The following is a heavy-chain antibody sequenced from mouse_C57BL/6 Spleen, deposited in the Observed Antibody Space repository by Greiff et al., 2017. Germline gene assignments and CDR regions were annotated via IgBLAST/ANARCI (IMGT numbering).Heavy chain of an antibody. D-gene: IGHD1-1*01. CDR3: ARALRSLMDY. CDR2: IDPANGNT. Sequence: EVKVVESVAELVRPGASVKLSCTASGFNFKNTYMNWVKQRPEQGLEWIGRIDPANGNTKSAPKFPGKATITADTSSNTAYLQLSSLTSEDTAIYYCARALRSLMDYWGQGTSVTVSS. J-gene: IGHJ4*01. V-gene: IGHV14-3*01. CDR1: GFNFKNTY.